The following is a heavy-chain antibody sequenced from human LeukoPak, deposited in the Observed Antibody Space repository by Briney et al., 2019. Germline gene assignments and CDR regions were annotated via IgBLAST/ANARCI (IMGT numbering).Heavy chain of an antibody. V-gene: IGHV3-30*02. D-gene: IGHD6-19*01. Sequence: GGSLRLSCAASGFTFSSYGMHWVRQAPGEGLEWVAFIPYDGSNKYYADSLKGRFSISRDNSKNTLYLQMNSLRAEDTAVYYCAKDGELYSSGWYLNYWGREPWSPSPQ. CDR1: GFTFSSYG. J-gene: IGHJ4*02. CDR3: AKDGELYSSGWYLNY. CDR2: IPYDGSNK.